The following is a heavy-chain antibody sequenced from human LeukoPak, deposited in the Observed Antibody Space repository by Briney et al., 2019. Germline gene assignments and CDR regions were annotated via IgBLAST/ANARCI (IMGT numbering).Heavy chain of an antibody. D-gene: IGHD2-15*01. CDR1: GFTFSSHW. Sequence: GASLRLSCAASGFTFSSHWMHWVRQAPGKGLVWVSRINGDGSNTTYADSVKGRFTISRDNAKNTPYLQMNSLRAEDTAVYHCARSKIWYSTDAFDIWGQETMVSVSS. CDR3: ARSKIWYSTDAFDI. J-gene: IGHJ3*02. V-gene: IGHV3-74*03. CDR2: INGDGSNT.